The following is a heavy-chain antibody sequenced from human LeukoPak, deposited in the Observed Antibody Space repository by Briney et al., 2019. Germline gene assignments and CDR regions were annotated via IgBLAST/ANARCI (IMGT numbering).Heavy chain of an antibody. CDR3: TRRAVAGSNDY. CDR1: GFTFSTYW. J-gene: IGHJ3*01. CDR2: IKEDGGEK. D-gene: IGHD6-19*01. Sequence: PGGSLRLSCAASGFTFSTYWMTWVRQAPGKGLEWVANIKEDGGEKYDVDSVKGRFTISRDNAKNSLYLQMNSLRAEDTAMYYCTRRAVAGSNDYWGQGTMVTVSS. V-gene: IGHV3-7*01.